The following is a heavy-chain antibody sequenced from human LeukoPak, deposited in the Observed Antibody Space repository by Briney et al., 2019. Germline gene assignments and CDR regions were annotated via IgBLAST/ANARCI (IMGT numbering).Heavy chain of an antibody. J-gene: IGHJ6*02. CDR2: ISGSGGST. CDR3: AKDPVFWSGVTPSYYCYGMDV. Sequence: GGSLRLSCAASGFTFSSYAMSWVRQAPGKGLEWVSAISGSGGSTYYADSVKGRFTISRDNSKNTLYLQMNSLRAEDTAVYYCAKDPVFWSGVTPSYYCYGMDVWGQGTTVTVSS. CDR1: GFTFSSYA. V-gene: IGHV3-23*01. D-gene: IGHD3-3*01.